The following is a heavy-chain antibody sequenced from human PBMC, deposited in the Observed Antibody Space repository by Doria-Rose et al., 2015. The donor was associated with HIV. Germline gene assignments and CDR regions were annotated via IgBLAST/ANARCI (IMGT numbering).Heavy chain of an antibody. V-gene: IGHV2-26*01. Sequence: QVTLKESGPVLVKPSETLTLTCTVSGVSLSSPGIGVSWISQPPGKALEWLAKIFSDDERSHTKSLNSRLTISRVTSKSQVVLTMTDMDPVDTATYYCARIKSSRWYHKYYFDFWGQGTLVIVSA. CDR2: IFSDDER. CDR1: GVSLSSPGIG. J-gene: IGHJ4*02. CDR3: ARIKSSRWYHKYYFDF. D-gene: IGHD6-13*01.